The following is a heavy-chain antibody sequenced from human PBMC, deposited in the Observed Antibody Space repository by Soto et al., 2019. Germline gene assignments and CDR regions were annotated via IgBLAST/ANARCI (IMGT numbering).Heavy chain of an antibody. D-gene: IGHD6-13*01. V-gene: IGHV1-2*04. J-gene: IGHJ6*02. CDR3: ARDLAAAGTNYYYYGMDV. CDR1: GYTFTGYY. CDR2: INPNSGGT. Sequence: ASVKVSCKASGYTFTGYYMHWVRQAPGQGLEWMGWINPNSGGTNYAQKFQGWVTMTRDTSISTAYMELSRLRSDDTAVYYCARDLAAAGTNYYYYGMDVWGQGTTVTVSS.